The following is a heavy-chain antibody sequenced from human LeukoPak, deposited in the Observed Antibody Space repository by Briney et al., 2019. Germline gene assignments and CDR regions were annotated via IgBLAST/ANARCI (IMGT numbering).Heavy chain of an antibody. V-gene: IGHV3-23*01. CDR2: ISGSGGSR. CDR3: AKDLDFWSGSQFDY. Sequence: TGGSLRLXCAASGFIFSSYAMRWVRQAPGKGLEWVSAISGSGGSRYYADSVKGRFTISRDNSKNTLYLQMNSLRAEDTAVYYCAKDLDFWSGSQFDYWGQGTLVTVSS. CDR1: GFIFSSYA. D-gene: IGHD3-3*01. J-gene: IGHJ4*02.